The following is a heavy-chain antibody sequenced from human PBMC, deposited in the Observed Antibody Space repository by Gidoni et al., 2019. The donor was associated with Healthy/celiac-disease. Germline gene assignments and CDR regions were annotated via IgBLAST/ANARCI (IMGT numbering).Heavy chain of an antibody. J-gene: IGHJ6*02. CDR2: IYHSGST. V-gene: IGHV4-4*02. CDR1: GGSTSSSNW. CDR3: AREGAPYGDYRLSVYYYGMDV. D-gene: IGHD4-17*01. Sequence: QVQLQESGPGLVKPSGTLSLTCAVSGGSTSSSNWWCWVRQPPGKGLEWIGEIYHSGSTNYNPSLKSRVTISVDKSKNQFSLKLSSVTAADTAVYYCAREGAPYGDYRLSVYYYGMDVWGQGTTVTVSS.